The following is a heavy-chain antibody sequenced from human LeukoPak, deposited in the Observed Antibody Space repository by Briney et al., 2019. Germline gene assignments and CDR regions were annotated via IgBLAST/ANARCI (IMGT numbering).Heavy chain of an antibody. V-gene: IGHV4-59*11. J-gene: IGHJ4*02. CDR3: ARAPPYYDILTGYSPYYFDY. CDR2: IYYSGRT. Sequence: SETLSLTCTVSGGSISSHYWSWIRQPAGKGLEWIGYIYYSGRTNYNPSLKSRVTISVDTSKNQFSLRLTSVTAADTAVYYCARAPPYYDILTGYSPYYFDYWGQGTLVTVSS. CDR1: GGSISSHY. D-gene: IGHD3-9*01.